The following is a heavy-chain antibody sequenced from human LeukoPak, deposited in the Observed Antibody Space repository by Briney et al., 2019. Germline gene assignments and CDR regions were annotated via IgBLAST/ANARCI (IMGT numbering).Heavy chain of an antibody. Sequence: GGSLRLSCAASGFTFSNYSLSWVRQAPGKGLEWVSSISSSSSYIYYADSVKGRFTISRDNTKNSLYLQMNSLRAEDTAVYYCARAAAAGTRLWAYWGQGTLVTVSS. V-gene: IGHV3-21*01. D-gene: IGHD6-13*01. CDR3: ARAAAAGTRLWAY. J-gene: IGHJ4*02. CDR2: ISSSSSYI. CDR1: GFTFSNYS.